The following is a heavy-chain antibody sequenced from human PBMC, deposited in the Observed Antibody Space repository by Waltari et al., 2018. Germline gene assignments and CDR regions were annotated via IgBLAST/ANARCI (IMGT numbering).Heavy chain of an antibody. V-gene: IGHV4-39*07. CDR1: GGSISSSSYY. CDR2: IYYSGGT. CDR3: AREWRIAAAAYYGMDV. D-gene: IGHD6-13*01. J-gene: IGHJ6*02. Sequence: QLQLQESGPGLVKPSETLSLTCTVSGGSISSSSYYWGWIRQPPGKGLEWIGSIYYSGGTYYNPSLKSRVTISVDTSKNQFSLKLSSVTAADTAVYYCAREWRIAAAAYYGMDVWGQGTTVTVSS.